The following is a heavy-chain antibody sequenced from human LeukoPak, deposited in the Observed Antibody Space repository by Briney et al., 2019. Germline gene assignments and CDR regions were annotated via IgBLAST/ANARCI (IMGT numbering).Heavy chain of an antibody. CDR2: FYYSGST. V-gene: IGHV4-59*01. CDR3: ARAPYGSATNNYYMDV. J-gene: IGHJ6*03. Sequence: SQTLSLTCTVSGGSISSYHWSWIRQPPGKGLEWIGFFYYSGSTNYNPSLKSRVTISVDTSKNQFSLKLSSVTAADTAVYYCARAPYGSATNNYYMDVWGKGTTVTVSS. D-gene: IGHD3-10*01. CDR1: GGSISSYH.